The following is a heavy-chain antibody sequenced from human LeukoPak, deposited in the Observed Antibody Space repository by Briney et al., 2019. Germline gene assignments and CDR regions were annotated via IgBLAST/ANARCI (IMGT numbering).Heavy chain of an antibody. CDR1: GSAFSSYG. CDR3: ARDRTAADP. D-gene: IGHD6-13*01. Sequence: GGSLRLSCAASGSAFSSYGMHWVRQAPGKGLEWVAYIHYDSSTEDYADSVKGRFTISRDNSKNTLYLQMNNLRVEDTAVYYCARDRTAADPWGQGTLVTVSS. J-gene: IGHJ5*02. V-gene: IGHV3-30*02. CDR2: IHYDSSTE.